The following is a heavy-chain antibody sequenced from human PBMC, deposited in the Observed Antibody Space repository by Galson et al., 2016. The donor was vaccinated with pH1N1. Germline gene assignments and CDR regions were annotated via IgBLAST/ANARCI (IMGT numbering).Heavy chain of an antibody. J-gene: IGHJ6*02. CDR1: GGTLSRHT. V-gene: IGHV1-69*02. Sequence: SVKVSCKASGGTLSRHTIGWVRQAPGQGLEWMGRILPIVGITNYAQKLQGRVTIISDRFTSTVSMEVSGLTSDDTAVYYCSTETGSSGMDVWDQGTTVTVSS. CDR3: STETGSSGMDV. CDR2: ILPIVGIT. D-gene: IGHD3-10*01.